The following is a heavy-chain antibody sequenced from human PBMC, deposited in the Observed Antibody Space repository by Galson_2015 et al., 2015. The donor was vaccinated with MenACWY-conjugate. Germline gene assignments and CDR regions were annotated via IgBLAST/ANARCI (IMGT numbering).Heavy chain of an antibody. V-gene: IGHV4-39*01. CDR3: ARSGVCSGDGCIQSAYYYYGLDV. J-gene: IGHJ6*02. Sequence: SETLSLTCTVSGGSISSSSYFWGWIRQPPGKGLEWIGTISYSGSTHYNPSLNNRVTVSADTSKNQFSLNVNSVTAADTARYYCARSGVCSGDGCIQSAYYYYGLDVWGQGTSVTVSS. CDR2: ISYSGST. D-gene: IGHD2-21*01. CDR1: GGSISSSSYF.